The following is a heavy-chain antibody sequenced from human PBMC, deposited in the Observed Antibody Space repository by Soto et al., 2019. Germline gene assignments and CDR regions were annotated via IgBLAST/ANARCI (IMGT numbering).Heavy chain of an antibody. J-gene: IGHJ6*02. Sequence: PSETLSLTCAVYGGSFSGYYWSWIRQPPGKGLEWIGEINHSGSTNYNPSLKSRVTISVDTSKNQFSLKLSSVTAADTAVYYCARWGATTAYYYYGMDVWGQGTTVTVSS. D-gene: IGHD1-26*01. CDR3: ARWGATTAYYYYGMDV. CDR2: INHSGST. CDR1: GGSFSGYY. V-gene: IGHV4-34*01.